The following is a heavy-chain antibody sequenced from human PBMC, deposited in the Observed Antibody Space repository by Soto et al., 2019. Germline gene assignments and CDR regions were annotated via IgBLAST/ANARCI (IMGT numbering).Heavy chain of an antibody. V-gene: IGHV3-30-3*01. CDR3: ARNTLRYYGSGSYLIYGMDV. J-gene: IGHJ6*02. CDR2: ISYDGSNK. Sequence: GGSLGLSCAASGFTFSSYAMHWVRQAPGKGLEWVAVISYDGSNKYYADSVKGRFTISRDNSKNTLYLQMNSLRAEDTAVYYCARNTLRYYGSGSYLIYGMDVWGQGTTVTVSS. D-gene: IGHD3-10*01. CDR1: GFTFSSYA.